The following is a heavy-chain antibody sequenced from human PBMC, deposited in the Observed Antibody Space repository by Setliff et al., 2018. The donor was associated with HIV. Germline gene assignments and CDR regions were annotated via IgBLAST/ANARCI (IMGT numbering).Heavy chain of an antibody. CDR3: ARRKGGYGLDV. D-gene: IGHD3-16*01. J-gene: IGHJ6*02. Sequence: PSETLRLSCAASGFSYSTYWMSWIRQSPGKGLEWIGYIGYNGDTSYNPSLNSRVTLSVDRSKNQFSLKLTSVTAADTAVYYCARRKGGYGLDVWGQGTTVTVSS. CDR1: GFSYSTYW. CDR2: IGYNGDT. V-gene: IGHV4-59*08.